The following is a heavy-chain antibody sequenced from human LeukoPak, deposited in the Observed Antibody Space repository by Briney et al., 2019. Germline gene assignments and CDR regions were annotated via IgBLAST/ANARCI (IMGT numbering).Heavy chain of an antibody. CDR3: AREGVAQWLAIDHFDY. V-gene: IGHV1-2*02. CDR2: INPNSGGT. CDR1: GYTFTGYY. J-gene: IGHJ4*02. Sequence: GASVKVSCKASGYTFTGYYMHWVRQAPGQGLEWMGWINPNSGGTNYAQKFQGGVTMTRDTSISTAYMELSRLRSDDTAVYYCAREGVAQWLAIDHFDYWGQGTLVTVSS. D-gene: IGHD6-19*01.